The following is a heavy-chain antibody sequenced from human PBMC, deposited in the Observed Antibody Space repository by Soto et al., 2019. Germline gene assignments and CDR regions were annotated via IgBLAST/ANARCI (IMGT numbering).Heavy chain of an antibody. D-gene: IGHD2-21*02. CDR3: ARDGMTTGDT. CDR2: VFSSVSA. Sequence: PSETLSLTCIVSGVSVRSYTWIRVRQPANKGLEWIGRVFSSVSATYNPSLKSRVSISMDTPENRISLKLDSVTAADAGVYFCARDGMTTGDTWGPGTLVTVSS. V-gene: IGHV4-4*07. CDR1: GVSVRSYT. J-gene: IGHJ4*02.